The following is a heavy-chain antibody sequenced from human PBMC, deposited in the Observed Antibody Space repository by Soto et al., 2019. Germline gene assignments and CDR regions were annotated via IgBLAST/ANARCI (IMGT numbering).Heavy chain of an antibody. CDR3: ARSSGYGDSSEGLDI. J-gene: IGHJ3*02. CDR1: GGTFNNCT. CDR2: IIPIFGIT. V-gene: IGHV1-69*02. D-gene: IGHD4-17*01. Sequence: QVQLVQSGAEVKQPGSSVRVSCKASGGTFNNCTISWVRQAPGQGLEWMGRIIPIFGITNYAQKFQGRVTITADKSTSTAYMELSSLRSEDTAVYYCARSSGYGDSSEGLDIWGQGTMVTVSS.